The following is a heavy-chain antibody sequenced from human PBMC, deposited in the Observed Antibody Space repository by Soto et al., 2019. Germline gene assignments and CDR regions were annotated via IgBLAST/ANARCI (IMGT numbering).Heavy chain of an antibody. CDR3: AIDSSSWSGYYYYYMDV. CDR2: ISSSGSTI. CDR1: GFTFSDYY. V-gene: IGHV3-11*01. Sequence: GGSLRLSCAASGFTFSDYYMSWIRQAPGKGLEWVSYISSSGSTIYYADSVKGRFTISRDNAKNSLYLQMNSLRAEDTAVYYCAIDSSSWSGYYYYYMDVWGKGTTVTVSS. J-gene: IGHJ6*03. D-gene: IGHD6-13*01.